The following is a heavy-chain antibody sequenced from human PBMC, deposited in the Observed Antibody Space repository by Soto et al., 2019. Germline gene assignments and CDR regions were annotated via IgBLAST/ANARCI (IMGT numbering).Heavy chain of an antibody. Sequence: EVQLVESGGGLVQPGGSLRLSCAASGFSFSSYEMNWVRQAPGKGLEWVAYISISGTTIYYADSVKGRFTISRDDAKSSLYLQMNSLRAGDTAVYYCARDVSGSFYVSGINDDAYDLWGQGTLVTVSS. V-gene: IGHV3-48*03. CDR3: ARDVSGSFYVSGINDDAYDL. CDR1: GFSFSSYE. D-gene: IGHD1-26*01. J-gene: IGHJ3*01. CDR2: ISISGTTI.